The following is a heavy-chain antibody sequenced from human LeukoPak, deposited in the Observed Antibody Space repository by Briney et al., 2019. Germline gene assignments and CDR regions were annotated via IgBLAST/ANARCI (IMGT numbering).Heavy chain of an antibody. CDR2: INPNSGGT. V-gene: IGHV1-2*02. CDR3: ARLPTPGDCFDY. J-gene: IGHJ4*02. Sequence: ASVKVSCKASGYTFTGYYMHWVRQAPGQGVEWMGWINPNSGGTNYAQKFQGRVTMTRDTSISTAYMELSRLRSDDTAVYYCARLPTPGDCFDYWGQGTLVTVSS. CDR1: GYTFTGYY. D-gene: IGHD7-27*01.